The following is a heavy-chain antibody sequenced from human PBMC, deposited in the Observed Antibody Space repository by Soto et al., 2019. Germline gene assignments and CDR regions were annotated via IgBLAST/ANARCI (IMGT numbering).Heavy chain of an antibody. CDR3: AKSTRQYGDRVSFDY. D-gene: IGHD4-17*01. Sequence: DVQLLESGGGLVQPGGSLRLSCAASGFTFSSYAMSWVRQAPGKGLEWVSSISTSGGTTYYADSVKGRFTISRDNSKSTLFLQGSSLRDEDTAVYYCAKSTRQYGDRVSFDYWGQGTLVTVSS. CDR1: GFTFSSYA. CDR2: ISTSGGTT. V-gene: IGHV3-23*01. J-gene: IGHJ4*02.